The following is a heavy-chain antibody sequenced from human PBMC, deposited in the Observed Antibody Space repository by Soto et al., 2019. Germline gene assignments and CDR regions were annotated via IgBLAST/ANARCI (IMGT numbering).Heavy chain of an antibody. V-gene: IGHV3-30*03. CDR1: GVTFSSYA. D-gene: IGHD3-10*01. CDR3: ARAAYYYGSGSYPLNY. CDR2: ISYDGSNK. Sequence: GGSLRLSCAASGVTFSSYAMSWVRQAPGKGLEWVAVISYDGSNKYYADSVKGRFTISRDNSKNTLYLQMNSLRAEDTAVYYCARAAYYYGSGSYPLNYWGQGTLVTVS. J-gene: IGHJ4*02.